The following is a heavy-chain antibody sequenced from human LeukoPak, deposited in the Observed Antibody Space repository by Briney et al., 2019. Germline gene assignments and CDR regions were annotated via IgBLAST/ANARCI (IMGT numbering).Heavy chain of an antibody. Sequence: ASVKVSCKASGYTLTSYYMHWVRQAPGQGLEWMGIINPSGGSTSYAQKFQGRVTMTRDTSTSTVYMELSSLRSEDTAVYYCARATYSQVVPAAESYYYYGMDVWGQGTTVTVSS. J-gene: IGHJ6*02. CDR1: GYTLTSYY. D-gene: IGHD2-2*01. CDR2: INPSGGST. V-gene: IGHV1-46*01. CDR3: ARATYSQVVPAAESYYYYGMDV.